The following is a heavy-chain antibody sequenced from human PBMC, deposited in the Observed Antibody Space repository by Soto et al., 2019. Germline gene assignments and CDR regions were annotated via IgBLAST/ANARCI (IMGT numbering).Heavy chain of an antibody. CDR1: GFTFTSYA. CDR2: ISGSGGST. J-gene: IGHJ6*02. Sequence: EVQLLESGGGLVQPGGSLRLSCAASGFTFTSYAMNWVRQAPGKGLEWVSAISGSGGSTYYADSMKGRFSISRDNSKNTLYLQMNSLRAKDTAVYYCAKAPKGNYYYGMDVWGQGATVTVSS. CDR3: AKAPKGNYYYGMDV. D-gene: IGHD6-13*01. V-gene: IGHV3-23*01.